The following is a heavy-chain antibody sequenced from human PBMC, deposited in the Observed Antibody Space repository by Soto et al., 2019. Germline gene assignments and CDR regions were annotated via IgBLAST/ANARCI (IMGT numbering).Heavy chain of an antibody. CDR1: GFPFSSHW. CDR2: IKQDGSEE. V-gene: IGHV3-7*01. D-gene: IGHD1-26*01. Sequence: EVQLVESGGGLVQPGGSLRLSCVVSGFPFSSHWMSWVRQAPGKGLEWVANIKQDGSEEHYVDSVKGRFTVSRDNARNSLHLQMNSLRAEDTAVYYCARVVGATNTLHNWGQGTLVTVSP. CDR3: ARVVGATNTLHN. J-gene: IGHJ4*02.